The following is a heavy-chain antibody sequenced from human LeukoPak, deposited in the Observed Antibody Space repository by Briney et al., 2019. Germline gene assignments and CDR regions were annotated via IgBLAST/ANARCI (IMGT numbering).Heavy chain of an antibody. CDR1: GGSFSGYY. D-gene: IGHD2-2*01. CDR3: ARGGLVVVLPAARNWFDP. CDR2: INHSGST. Sequence: SETLSLTCAVYGGSFSGYYWTWISQPRGKGLEWIGEINHSGSTNYNPSLKSRVTISVDTSKNQFSLKLSSVTAADTAVYYCARGGLVVVLPAARNWFDPWGQGTQVTVSS. V-gene: IGHV4-34*01. J-gene: IGHJ5*02.